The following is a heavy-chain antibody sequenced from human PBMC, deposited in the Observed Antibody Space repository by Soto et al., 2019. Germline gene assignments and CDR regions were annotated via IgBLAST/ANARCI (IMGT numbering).Heavy chain of an antibody. Sequence: GGSLRLSCAASGFTFSSYAVHWVRQAPGKGLEWVAVISYDGSNKYYANSVKGRFTISRDNSKNTLYLQMNSLRAEDTAVYYCAREWRSNCISTSCYRYYGMDVWGQGTTVTVSS. CDR1: GFTFSSYA. J-gene: IGHJ6*02. V-gene: IGHV3-30-3*01. D-gene: IGHD2-2*01. CDR2: ISYDGSNK. CDR3: AREWRSNCISTSCYRYYGMDV.